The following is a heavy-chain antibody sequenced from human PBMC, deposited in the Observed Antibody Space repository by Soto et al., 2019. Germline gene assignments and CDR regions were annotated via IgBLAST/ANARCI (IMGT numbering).Heavy chain of an antibody. Sequence: GGSLRLSCAASGFTVSSNYMSWVRQAPGKGLEWVSVIYSGGSTYYADSVKGRFTISRDNSKNTLYLQMNSLRAEDTAVYYCARPEPYSNGSRGAFDIWGQGTMVTVSS. J-gene: IGHJ3*02. D-gene: IGHD3-22*01. CDR3: ARPEPYSNGSRGAFDI. CDR2: IYSGGST. CDR1: GFTVSSNY. V-gene: IGHV3-66*04.